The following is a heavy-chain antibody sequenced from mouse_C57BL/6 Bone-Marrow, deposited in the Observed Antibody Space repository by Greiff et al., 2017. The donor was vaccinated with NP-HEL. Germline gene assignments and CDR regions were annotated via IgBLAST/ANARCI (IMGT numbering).Heavy chain of an antibody. V-gene: IGHV5-4*03. J-gene: IGHJ3*01. CDR3: ARAYSNWGFAY. CDR2: ISDGGSYT. D-gene: IGHD2-5*01. Sequence: EVMLVESGGGLVKPGGSLKLSCAASGFTFSSYAMSWVRQTPEKRLEWVATISDGGSYTYYPDNVKGRFTISRDNAKNNLYLQMSHLKSEDTAMYYCARAYSNWGFAYWGQGTLVTVSA. CDR1: GFTFSSYA.